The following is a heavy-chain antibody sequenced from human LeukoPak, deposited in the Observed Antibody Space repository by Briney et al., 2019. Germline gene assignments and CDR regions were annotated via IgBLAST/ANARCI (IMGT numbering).Heavy chain of an antibody. Sequence: GGSLRLSCAASGFTFSSCGMHWVRQAPGKGLEWVAFIRYDGSTKYYADSVKGRFTISRDNSKNTLCLQMNSLRAEDTAVYYCAGGTVTTFDYWGQGTLATVSS. D-gene: IGHD4-17*01. V-gene: IGHV3-30*02. J-gene: IGHJ4*02. CDR2: IRYDGSTK. CDR1: GFTFSSCG. CDR3: AGGTVTTFDY.